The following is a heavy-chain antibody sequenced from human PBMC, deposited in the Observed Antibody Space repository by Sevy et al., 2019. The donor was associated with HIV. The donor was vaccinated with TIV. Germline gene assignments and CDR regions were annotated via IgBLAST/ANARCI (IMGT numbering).Heavy chain of an antibody. CDR1: GGSISSSSYD. Sequence: SETQSLTCTISGGSISSSSYDWGWIRQPPGKGLEWIGSMFDSGSTYYNPSLKSRVIISVDMSKNHFSVKLSSVTAADTAVYYCARQGGIVDRAFDYWGQGTLVTVSS. D-gene: IGHD2-21*01. CDR3: ARQGGIVDRAFDY. CDR2: MFDSGST. J-gene: IGHJ4*02. V-gene: IGHV4-39*01.